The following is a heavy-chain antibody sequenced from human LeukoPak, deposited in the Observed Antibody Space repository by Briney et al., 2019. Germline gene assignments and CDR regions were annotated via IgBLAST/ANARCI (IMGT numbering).Heavy chain of an antibody. CDR1: GFIFSSYA. CDR2: ISSSSSYI. CDR3: ARGGVMTYYFDY. V-gene: IGHV3-21*01. Sequence: GGSLRLSCAASGFIFSSYAMSWVRQAPGKGLEWVSSISSSSSYIYYADSVKGRFTISRDNAKNSLYLQMNSLRAEDTAVYYCARGGVMTYYFDYWGQGTLVTVSS. D-gene: IGHD3-16*01. J-gene: IGHJ4*02.